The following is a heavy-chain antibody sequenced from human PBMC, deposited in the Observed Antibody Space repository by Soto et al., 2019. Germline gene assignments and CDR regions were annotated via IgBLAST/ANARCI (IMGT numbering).Heavy chain of an antibody. V-gene: IGHV3-23*01. Sequence: GGSLRLSCAASGFTFISYAMSWVRQAPGKGLEWVSAISGSGGSTYYADSVKGRFTISRDNSKNTLYLQMNSLRAEDTAVYYCAKDREWELLQFDYFDYWGQGTLVTVSS. CDR2: ISGSGGST. CDR1: GFTFISYA. D-gene: IGHD1-26*01. J-gene: IGHJ4*02. CDR3: AKDREWELLQFDYFDY.